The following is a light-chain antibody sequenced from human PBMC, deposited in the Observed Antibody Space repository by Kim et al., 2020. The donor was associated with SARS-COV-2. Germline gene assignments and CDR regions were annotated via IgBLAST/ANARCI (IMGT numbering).Light chain of an antibody. CDR3: FSAADKNAFWV. CDR2: KDT. Sequence: SYELTQPSSVSVSPGQTARITCSGDVLARKYARWFQQKPGQAPVLVIWKDTDRPSGIPERFSGSASGTTVTLTISGAQVEDEADYYCFSAADKNAFWVFGGGTQLTVL. J-gene: IGLJ3*02. V-gene: IGLV3-27*01. CDR1: VLARKY.